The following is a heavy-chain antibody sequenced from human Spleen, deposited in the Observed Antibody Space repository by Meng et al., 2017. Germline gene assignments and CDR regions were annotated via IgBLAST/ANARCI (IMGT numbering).Heavy chain of an antibody. V-gene: IGHV4-59*12. CDR1: GGSISSYY. CDR3: GGNGDSDSFYIDS. D-gene: IGHD2/OR15-2a*01. Sequence: QVQLQESGPGLLKPSETLSLTCTVSGGSISSYYWSWIRQPPGKGLEWIGEIYHDGRTNYNPSLNSRVTLSVDNSKNHLSLQLTSVTAADTAVYYCGGNGDSDSFYIDSWGRGTLVTVSS. J-gene: IGHJ4*02. CDR2: IYHDGRT.